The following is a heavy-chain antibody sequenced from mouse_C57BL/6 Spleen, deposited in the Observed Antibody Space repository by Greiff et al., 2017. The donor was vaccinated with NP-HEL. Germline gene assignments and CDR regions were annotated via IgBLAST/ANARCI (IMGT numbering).Heavy chain of an antibody. V-gene: IGHV1-22*01. D-gene: IGHD1-1*01. CDR1: GYTFTDYN. CDR2: INPNNGGT. J-gene: IGHJ1*03. Sequence: EVQLQQSGPELVKPGASVKMSCKASGYTFTDYNMHWVKQSHGKSLEWIGYINPNNGGTSYNQKFKCKATLTVNKSSSTAYMELRSLTSEDSAVYYCASEDYYGSSWYFDVWGTGTTVTVSS. CDR3: ASEDYYGSSWYFDV.